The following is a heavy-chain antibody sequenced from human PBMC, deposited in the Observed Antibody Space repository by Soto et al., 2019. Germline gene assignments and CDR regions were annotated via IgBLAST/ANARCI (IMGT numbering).Heavy chain of an antibody. CDR1: GGSISSSSYY. D-gene: IGHD2-2*01. V-gene: IGHV4-39*01. CDR3: ARLYCSSTSCCFDY. CDR2: IYYSGST. J-gene: IGHJ4*02. Sequence: PETLSLTCTVSGGSISSSSYYWGWIRQPPGKGLEWIGSIYYSGSTYYNPSLKSRVTISVDTSKNQFSLKLSSVTAADTAVYYCARLYCSSTSCCFDYWGQGTLVTVSS.